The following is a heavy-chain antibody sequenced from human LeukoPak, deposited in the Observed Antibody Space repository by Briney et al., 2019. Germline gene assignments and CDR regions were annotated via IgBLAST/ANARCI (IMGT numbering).Heavy chain of an antibody. Sequence: SETLSLTCTVSGGSISSYYWSWIRQPPGKGLEWIGYIYYSGSTNYNPSLKSRVTISVDTSKNQFSLKLSSVTAADTAVYYCARPRPGYSSGWYEDWGQGTLVTVSS. D-gene: IGHD6-19*01. J-gene: IGHJ4*02. CDR1: GGSISSYY. CDR3: ARPRPGYSSGWYED. V-gene: IGHV4-59*12. CDR2: IYYSGST.